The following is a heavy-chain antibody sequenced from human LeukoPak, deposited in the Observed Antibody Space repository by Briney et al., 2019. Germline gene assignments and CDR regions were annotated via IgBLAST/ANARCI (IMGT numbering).Heavy chain of an antibody. D-gene: IGHD6-6*01. CDR1: GYTSTGYY. Sequence: ASVKVSCKASGYTSTGYYIHWVRQAPGQGLEWMGWIYPYSGDTNYAQNFQGRVTMTRDTSISTAYMELSSLKSDDTAVYYCARDRNSGSSLDIWGQGTMLTVSS. V-gene: IGHV1-2*02. CDR3: ARDRNSGSSLDI. J-gene: IGHJ3*02. CDR2: IYPYSGDT.